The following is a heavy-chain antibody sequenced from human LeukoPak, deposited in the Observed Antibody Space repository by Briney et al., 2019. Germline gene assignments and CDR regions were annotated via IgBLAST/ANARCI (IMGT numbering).Heavy chain of an antibody. CDR1: GFALSDYA. V-gene: IGHV3-69-1*01. CDR3: TRGRRFCGADCHSWFDS. Sequence: GGSLRLSCAASGFALSDYAINWVRQAPGKGLEWASSISGATYIYYADSLRGRFTISRDSAKDSVSLQMDSLRAEDTAVYYCTRGRRFCGADCHSWFDSWGQGTLVTVSS. J-gene: IGHJ5*01. CDR2: ISGATYI. D-gene: IGHD2-21*02.